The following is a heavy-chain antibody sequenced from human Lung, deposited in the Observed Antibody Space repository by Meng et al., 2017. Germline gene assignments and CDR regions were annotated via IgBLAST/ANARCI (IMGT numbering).Heavy chain of an antibody. CDR2: INRDGTKP. CDR3: TNDRLNH. J-gene: IGHJ1*01. CDR1: GFTFPDHW. D-gene: IGHD1-1*01. V-gene: IGHV3-74*01. Sequence: VHLVGSGGGLVPPGGSLRLSCAASGFTFPDHWMHWVRQGPGKGLVWVSRINRDGTKPTYADSVKGRFTISRDNAKNTLYLQMNNLRAEDTAFYYCTNDRLNHWGQGALVTVSS.